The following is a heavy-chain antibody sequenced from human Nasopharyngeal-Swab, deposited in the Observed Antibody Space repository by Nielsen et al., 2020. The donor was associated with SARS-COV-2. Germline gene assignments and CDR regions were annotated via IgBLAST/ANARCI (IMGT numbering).Heavy chain of an antibody. J-gene: IGHJ4*02. CDR3: GRDRYYDSSGFDY. CDR2: IWYGGSEK. D-gene: IGHD3-22*01. CDR1: GFTFNNYG. V-gene: IGHV3-33*01. Sequence: GGSLRLSCAASGFTFNNYGMPWVRQAPGKGLEWVAVIWYGGSEKHYADSVRGRFTISRDNPKNTLYLQMNSLRAEDTAIYYCGRDRYYDSSGFDYWGQGTLVSVSS.